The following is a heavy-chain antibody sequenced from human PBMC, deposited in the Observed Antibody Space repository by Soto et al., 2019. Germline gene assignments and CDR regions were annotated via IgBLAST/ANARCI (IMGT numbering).Heavy chain of an antibody. CDR1: RGAFGDYW. D-gene: IGHD3-22*01. J-gene: IGHJ6*02. CDR2: INRDANDI. Sequence: QPGGSLRLSCEASRGAFGDYWMHWVRQAPGKGLVWVSRINRDANDIIYADSVKGRFTASRDNAKNMVFLQMNSLRAEDTAVYYCARDISSGYLKEYYYGMDVWGQGTTVTVSS. V-gene: IGHV3-74*01. CDR3: ARDISSGYLKEYYYGMDV.